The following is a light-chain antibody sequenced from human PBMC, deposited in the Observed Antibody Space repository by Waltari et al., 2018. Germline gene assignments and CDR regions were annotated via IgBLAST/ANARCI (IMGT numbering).Light chain of an antibody. Sequence: DVQMTQSPSSLSASIGDRVTITCRASQNVDTYLNWYQQKPGKAPQLLICGASNLQSGVPSRFSGSGYGTHFTLTISSLRPEDFASYYCQRSDSLPPWTFGQGTKVEIK. CDR1: QNVDTY. J-gene: IGKJ1*01. CDR3: QRSDSLPPWT. CDR2: GAS. V-gene: IGKV1-39*01.